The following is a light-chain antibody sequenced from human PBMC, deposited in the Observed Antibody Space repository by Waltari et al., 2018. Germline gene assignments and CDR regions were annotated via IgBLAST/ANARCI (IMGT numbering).Light chain of an antibody. CDR2: KSS. CDR1: QSISIL. V-gene: IGKV1-5*03. Sequence: DIQMTQSPSTLSASVGDRVSIPCRASQSISILLAWYQQKSGGAPKLLISKSSSLEYGVPSRFSGSGSGTEFTLTITNLQPDDFATYYCQHYNNYPVAFGPGTKLEIK. CDR3: QHYNNYPVA. J-gene: IGKJ2*01.